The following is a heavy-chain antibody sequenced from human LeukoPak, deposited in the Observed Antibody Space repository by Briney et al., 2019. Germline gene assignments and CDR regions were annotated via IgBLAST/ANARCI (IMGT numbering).Heavy chain of an antibody. Sequence: ASVEVSCKASGYTFTAYYMHWVRQAPGQGLEWMGRINPSSGGTNYAQKFQGRVTMTRDTSITTAYMELNRLRSDDTAVYYCAIQRSSSWDFDYWGQGTLVTVSS. V-gene: IGHV1-2*06. CDR3: AIQRSSSWDFDY. J-gene: IGHJ4*02. CDR2: INPSSGGT. CDR1: GYTFTAYY. D-gene: IGHD6-13*01.